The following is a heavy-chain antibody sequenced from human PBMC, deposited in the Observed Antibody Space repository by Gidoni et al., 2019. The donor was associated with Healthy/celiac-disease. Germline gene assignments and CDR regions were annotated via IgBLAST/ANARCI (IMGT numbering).Heavy chain of an antibody. V-gene: IGHV3-11*05. CDR2: ISSSSSDT. CDR3: ARDPQGRGYSYGRSYWYFDL. D-gene: IGHD5-18*01. J-gene: IGHJ2*01. Sequence: QVQLVESGGGVVKPGGYLSLSCAASGFTFSHSDMSWIRQAPGTGLEWVSYISSSSSDTNYADSVQGRFTISRDNAKHSLYLQMNSLRAEDTAVYYCARDPQGRGYSYGRSYWYFDLWGRGTLVTVSS. CDR1: GFTFSHSD.